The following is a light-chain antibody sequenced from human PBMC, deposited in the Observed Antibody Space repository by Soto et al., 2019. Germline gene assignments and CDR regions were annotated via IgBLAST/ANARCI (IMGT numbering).Light chain of an antibody. CDR3: HQYNNWPRT. Sequence: EIVMTQSPATLSVSPGERATLFCRASQSVSSNLAWYQQKPGQAPRLLIYGASTRATDIPARFSGGGSGTEFTLTISSLQSEDFVVYYCHQYNNWPRTFGQGTKVDIK. CDR1: QSVSSN. CDR2: GAS. J-gene: IGKJ1*01. V-gene: IGKV3-15*01.